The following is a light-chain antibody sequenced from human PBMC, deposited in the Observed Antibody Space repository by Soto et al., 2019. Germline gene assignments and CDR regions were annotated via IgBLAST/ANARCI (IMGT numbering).Light chain of an antibody. J-gene: IGLJ3*02. Sequence: QSVLTQSSSASASLGSSVKLTCTLSSGHSSYIIAWHQQQPGKAPRYLMKLEGSGSYNKGSGGPDRFSGSSSGADRYLTISNLHFEDEADYYCETWDFNTRVFGGGTKLTVL. CDR1: SGHSSYI. V-gene: IGLV4-60*02. CDR2: LEGSGSY. CDR3: ETWDFNTRV.